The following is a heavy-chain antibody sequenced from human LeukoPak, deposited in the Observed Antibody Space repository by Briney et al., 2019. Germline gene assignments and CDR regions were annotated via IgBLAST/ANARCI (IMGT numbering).Heavy chain of an antibody. D-gene: IGHD2-2*01. Sequence: SVKVSCKASGGTFSSYAISWVRQAPGQGLEWMGGIIPIFGTANYAQKFQGRVTITADESTSTAYTELSSLRSEDTAVYYCARGVVPAAMRGYFDYWGQGTLVTVSS. V-gene: IGHV1-69*01. CDR3: ARGVVPAAMRGYFDY. CDR2: IIPIFGTA. J-gene: IGHJ4*02. CDR1: GGTFSSYA.